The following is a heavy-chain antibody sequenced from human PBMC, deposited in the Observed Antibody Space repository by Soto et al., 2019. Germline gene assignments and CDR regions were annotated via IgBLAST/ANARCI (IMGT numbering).Heavy chain of an antibody. Sequence: ASVKVSCKASGYTFTSYGISWVRQAPGQGLEWMGWISAYNGNTNYAQKLQGRVTMTTDTSTSTAYMELRSLRSDDTAVYYCARSYCSGGSCYSVSYYYGMDVWGQGTTVTVSS. V-gene: IGHV1-18*01. D-gene: IGHD2-15*01. CDR1: GYTFTSYG. CDR3: ARSYCSGGSCYSVSYYYGMDV. J-gene: IGHJ6*02. CDR2: ISAYNGNT.